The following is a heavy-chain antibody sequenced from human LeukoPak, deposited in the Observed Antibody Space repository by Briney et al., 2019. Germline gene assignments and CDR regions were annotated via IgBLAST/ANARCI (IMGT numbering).Heavy chain of an antibody. CDR1: GFTFDDYA. D-gene: IGHD3-22*01. J-gene: IGHJ3*02. V-gene: IGHV3-9*01. CDR3: AKGAYDSSGPDAFDI. Sequence: GGSPRLSCAASGFTFDDYAMHWVRQAPGKGLEWVSGISWNSGGMNYADSVKGRFTISRDNAKNSLFLQMSSLRTEDTALYYCAKGAYDSSGPDAFDIWGQGTMVTVSS. CDR2: ISWNSGGM.